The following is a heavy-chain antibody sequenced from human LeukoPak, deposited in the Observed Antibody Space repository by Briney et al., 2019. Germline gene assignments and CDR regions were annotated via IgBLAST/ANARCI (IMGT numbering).Heavy chain of an antibody. CDR3: ARGTLVRGISY. CDR1: GESFTDYY. Sequence: SETLSLTCAVYGESFTDYYWNWIRQSPGKGLEWIADINHSGSTNYNPSLKSRVTISKDTSKKQFSLKLSSVTAADTAVYSCARGTLVRGISYWGQGALVTVSS. J-gene: IGHJ4*02. D-gene: IGHD3-10*02. CDR2: INHSGST. V-gene: IGHV4-34*01.